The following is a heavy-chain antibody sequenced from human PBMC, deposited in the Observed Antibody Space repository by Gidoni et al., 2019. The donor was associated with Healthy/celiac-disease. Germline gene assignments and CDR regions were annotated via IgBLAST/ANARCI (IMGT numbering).Heavy chain of an antibody. CDR3: ARDLTTVTIWYYGMDV. D-gene: IGHD4-4*01. Sequence: QVQLVQSGAEVKKPGASVKVSCKASGYTFTGYYMHWVRQAPGQGLDGMGWINPNRCGTNYAQKLQGRVTMTRETSISTAYMELSRLRSDDTAVYYCARDLTTVTIWYYGMDVWGKVTTVTFSS. J-gene: IGHJ6*04. CDR2: INPNRCGT. CDR1: GYTFTGYY. V-gene: IGHV1-2*02.